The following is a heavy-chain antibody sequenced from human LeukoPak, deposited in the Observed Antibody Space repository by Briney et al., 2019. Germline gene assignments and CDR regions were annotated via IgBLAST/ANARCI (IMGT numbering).Heavy chain of an antibody. V-gene: IGHV3-23*01. CDR1: GFTFSSYG. CDR2: ISGSGGST. J-gene: IGHJ4*02. D-gene: IGHD3-9*01. Sequence: GGSLRLSCAASGFTFSSYGMHWVRQAPGKGLEWVSAISGSGGSTYYADSVKGRFTISRDNSKNTLYLQMNSLRAEDTAVYYCAKDVGRVRYFDWLSHFDYWGQGTLVTVSS. CDR3: AKDVGRVRYFDWLSHFDY.